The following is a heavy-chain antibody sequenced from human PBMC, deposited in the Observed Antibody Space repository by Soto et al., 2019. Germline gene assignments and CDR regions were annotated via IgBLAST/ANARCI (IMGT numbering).Heavy chain of an antibody. CDR1: GGSLSGYQ. D-gene: IGHD3-10*01. CDR3: ARGLILWFGELSRRGGYYYYMDV. Sequence: QVQLQQWGAGLLKPSETLSLTCAVYGGSLSGYQWTWIRQTPRKGLEWIGEINDSGNINYNPSLKSRVTILVDTAKKQISLKLSSVTAADTAVYYCARGLILWFGELSRRGGYYYYMDVWGKGTAVTVSS. V-gene: IGHV4-34*01. J-gene: IGHJ6*03. CDR2: INDSGNI.